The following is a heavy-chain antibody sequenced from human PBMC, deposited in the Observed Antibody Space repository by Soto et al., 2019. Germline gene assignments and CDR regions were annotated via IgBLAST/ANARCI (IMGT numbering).Heavy chain of an antibody. D-gene: IGHD1-26*01. Sequence: GGSLRLSCAASGFAFSTYWMSWVRRTPGKGLEWVANIKQDGTEKYYVDSVRGRLTVSRDNAKSSLYLQMNSLRVEDTAVYYCTTSPHRDSERVFVWGQGTTVTVSS. V-gene: IGHV3-7*01. J-gene: IGHJ6*02. CDR2: IKQDGTEK. CDR1: GFAFSTYW. CDR3: TTSPHRDSERVFV.